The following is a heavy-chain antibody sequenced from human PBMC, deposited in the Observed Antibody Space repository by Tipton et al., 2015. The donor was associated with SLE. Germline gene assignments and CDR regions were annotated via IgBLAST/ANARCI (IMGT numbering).Heavy chain of an antibody. CDR3: AREGDGYRY. J-gene: IGHJ4*02. Sequence: TLSLTCTVSGGSISSYYWSWIRQPPGKGLEWIGYIYYSGSTSYNPSLKSRVTISVDTSKNQFSLKLSSVTAADTAVYYCAREGDGYRYWGQGTLVTVSS. D-gene: IGHD5-24*01. CDR1: GGSISSYY. CDR2: IYYSGST. V-gene: IGHV4-59*01.